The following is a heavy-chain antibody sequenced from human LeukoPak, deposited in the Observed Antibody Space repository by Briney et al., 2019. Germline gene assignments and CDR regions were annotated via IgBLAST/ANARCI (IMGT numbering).Heavy chain of an antibody. D-gene: IGHD6-19*01. Sequence: GGSLRLSCAASGFTFNRNAISGVRQAPGKGLDGVSTIGGSGCKTFYADPVKGRFTSSSDNSKNMLHLQMSSLTGEDTALYYCVRRGDASSGWGDHDYWGQGAVVSVSS. V-gene: IGHV3-23*01. CDR3: VRRGDASSGWGDHDY. CDR2: IGGSGCKT. CDR1: GFTFNRNA. J-gene: IGHJ4*02.